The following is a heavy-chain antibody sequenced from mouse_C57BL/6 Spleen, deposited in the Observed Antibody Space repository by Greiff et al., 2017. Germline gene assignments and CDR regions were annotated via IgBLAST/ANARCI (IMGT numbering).Heavy chain of an antibody. CDR2: IHPNSGST. J-gene: IGHJ2*01. Sequence: QVQLQQPGAELVKPGASVKLSCKASGYTFTSYWMHWVKQRPGQGLEWIGMIHPNSGSTNYNEKFKSKATLTVDKSSRTAYMQLSSLTSEDSAVYYCARIEGYYYGSSYGDFDYWGQGTTLTVSS. CDR1: GYTFTSYW. D-gene: IGHD1-1*01. V-gene: IGHV1-64*01. CDR3: ARIEGYYYGSSYGDFDY.